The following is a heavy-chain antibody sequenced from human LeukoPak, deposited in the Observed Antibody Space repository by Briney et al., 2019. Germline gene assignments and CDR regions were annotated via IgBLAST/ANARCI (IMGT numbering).Heavy chain of an antibody. J-gene: IGHJ4*02. CDR3: ARDSSSGWSYFDY. Sequence: GSLRLSCAASGFTFSSYYWSWIRQPPGKGLEWIGYIYYSESTNYNPSLKSRVTISVDTSKNEFSLKLSSVTAADTAVYYCARDSSSGWSYFDYWGQGTLVTVSS. V-gene: IGHV4-59*01. CDR2: IYYSEST. D-gene: IGHD6-19*01. CDR1: GFTFSSYY.